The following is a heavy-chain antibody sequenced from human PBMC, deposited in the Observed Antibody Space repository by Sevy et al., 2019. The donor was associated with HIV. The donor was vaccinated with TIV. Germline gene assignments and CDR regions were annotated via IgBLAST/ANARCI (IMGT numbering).Heavy chain of an antibody. CDR1: GGSISSSSYY. CDR2: IYYTGST. CDR3: ARDLEEWELRYLGY. Sequence: SETLSLTCTVSGGSISSSSYYWGWIRQPPGKGLEWIGLIYYTGSTYYNTSLKSRVIISVDRSSNQFSLRLSSVTAADTAVYYCARDLEEWELRYLGYWGQGTLVTVSS. J-gene: IGHJ4*02. D-gene: IGHD1-26*01. V-gene: IGHV4-39*02.